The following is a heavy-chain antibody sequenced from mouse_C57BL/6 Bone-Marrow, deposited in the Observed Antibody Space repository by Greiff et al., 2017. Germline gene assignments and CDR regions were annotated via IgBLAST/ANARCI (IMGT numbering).Heavy chain of an antibody. J-gene: IGHJ3*01. CDR2: ISSGSSTI. CDR1: GFTFSDYG. CDR3: ARGDYNYGGAWFAY. V-gene: IGHV5-17*01. Sequence: EVQRVESGGGLVKPGGSLKLSCAASGFTFSDYGMHWVRQAPEKGLEWVAYISSGSSTIYYAVTVKGRFTISRDNAKNTLFLQMTSLRSEDTAMYYRARGDYNYGGAWFAYWGQGTLVTVSA. D-gene: IGHD2-12*01.